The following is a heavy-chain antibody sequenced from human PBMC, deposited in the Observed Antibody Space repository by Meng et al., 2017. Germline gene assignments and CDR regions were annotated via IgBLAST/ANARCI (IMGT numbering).Heavy chain of an antibody. CDR2: IYTSGST. Sequence: SETLSLTCTVSGGSISSYYWSWIRQPAGKGLEWIGRIYTSGSTNYNPSLKSRVTMSVDTSKNQFSLKLSSLTAADTAVYYCARGPGRQQLVRYYYYGMDVWGQGTTVTVSS. D-gene: IGHD6-13*01. CDR1: GGSISSYY. V-gene: IGHV4-4*07. J-gene: IGHJ6*02. CDR3: ARGPGRQQLVRYYYYGMDV.